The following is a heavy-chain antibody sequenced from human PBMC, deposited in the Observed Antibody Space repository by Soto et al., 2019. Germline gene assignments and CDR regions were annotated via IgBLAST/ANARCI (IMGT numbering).Heavy chain of an antibody. Sequence: ASVKVSCKASGYTFITYDINWVRQAPGQGLEWMGWVNPHSGKTEFAQKFQGRLTMTTNTSINSAYMELSNLRSEDTAMYYCARAEACNFIYWFDPWGRGTLVTVSS. J-gene: IGHJ5*02. D-gene: IGHD4-4*01. CDR2: VNPHSGKT. CDR3: ARAEACNFIYWFDP. V-gene: IGHV1-8*01. CDR1: GYTFITYD.